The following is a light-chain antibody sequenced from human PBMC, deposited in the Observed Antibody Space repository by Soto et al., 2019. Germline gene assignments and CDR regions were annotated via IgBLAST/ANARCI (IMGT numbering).Light chain of an antibody. V-gene: IGKV3D-11*01. J-gene: IGKJ1*01. CDR2: LAS. CDR3: HQRQSWPRT. Sequence: EIVLTQSPATQSSFPGDRVTLSCRASQADNTRLAWYQHKPGQAPRLLIYLASNRAAGVPARFSGSGSGTDFTLTISDVEPEDFAVYYCHQRQSWPRTFGQGTKVDIK. CDR1: QADNTR.